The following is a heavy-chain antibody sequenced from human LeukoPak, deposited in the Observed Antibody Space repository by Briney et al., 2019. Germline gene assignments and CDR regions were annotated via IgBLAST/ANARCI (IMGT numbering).Heavy chain of an antibody. CDR1: DDSVSSHY. J-gene: IGHJ3*02. CDR3: ARDLVTVTKGFDI. Sequence: SETLSLTCAVSDDSVSSHYWTWIRQPPGKGLEWIGYISYIGSTNYNPSLKSRVTISIDTSKNQFSLKLSSVTAADTAVYYCARDLVTVTKGFDIWGQGTMVSVSS. V-gene: IGHV4-59*02. D-gene: IGHD4-17*01. CDR2: ISYIGST.